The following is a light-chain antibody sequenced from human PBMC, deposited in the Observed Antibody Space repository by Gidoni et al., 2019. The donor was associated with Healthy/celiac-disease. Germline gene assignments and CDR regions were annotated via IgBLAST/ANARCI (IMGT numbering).Light chain of an antibody. Sequence: ELVLTQSPATLSLSPGERATLSCRASQSVSSYLAWYQQKPGQAPRLLIYDASNRATGIPARFSCSGSGTDCTLTISSLEPEDFAFYYCQQRSNWPKTFGQGTKVEIK. CDR1: QSVSSY. CDR2: DAS. V-gene: IGKV3-11*01. CDR3: QQRSNWPKT. J-gene: IGKJ1*01.